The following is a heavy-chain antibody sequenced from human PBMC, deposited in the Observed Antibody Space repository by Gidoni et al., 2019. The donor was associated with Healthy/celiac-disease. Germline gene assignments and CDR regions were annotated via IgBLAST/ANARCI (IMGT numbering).Heavy chain of an antibody. D-gene: IGHD3-10*01. CDR2: ISGSGDST. Sequence: EVQLLESGGGLVQPGGSLRLSCVASGFTFSSYAMSWVRQAPGKGLGWVSAISGSGDSTHYTDSVKGRFTISRDNTKNTLYLQMNSVRSEDTAVYYCAKDLRMTLVRVSNWFDPWGQGTLVTVSS. J-gene: IGHJ5*02. V-gene: IGHV3-23*01. CDR3: AKDLRMTLVRVSNWFDP. CDR1: GFTFSSYA.